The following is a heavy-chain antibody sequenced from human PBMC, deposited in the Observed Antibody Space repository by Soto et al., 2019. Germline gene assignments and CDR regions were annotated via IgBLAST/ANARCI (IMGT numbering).Heavy chain of an antibody. Sequence: QVQLVQSGAEVKKPGSSVKVSCKASGGTFSSYAISWVRQAPGQGLEWMGGVIPIFGTANYAQKFQGRVTITADESTSTADMELRSLRSEDTSVYYCARTCDYSATGLAFYIWGQGTMVTVSS. CDR3: ARTCDYSATGLAFYI. CDR1: GGTFSSYA. J-gene: IGHJ3*02. V-gene: IGHV1-69*01. D-gene: IGHD4-4*01. CDR2: VIPIFGTA.